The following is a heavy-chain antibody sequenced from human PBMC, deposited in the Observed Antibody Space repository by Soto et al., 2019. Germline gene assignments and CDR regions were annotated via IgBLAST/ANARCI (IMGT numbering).Heavy chain of an antibody. J-gene: IGHJ4*02. CDR3: ARDSNYYDSSGYGY. V-gene: IGHV3-33*01. CDR2: IWYDGSNK. Sequence: ESGGGVVPPGRSLRLSCAASGFTFSSYGMHWVRQAPGKGLEWVAVIWYDGSNKYYADSVKGRFTISRDNSKNTLYLQMNSLRAEDTAVYYCARDSNYYDSSGYGYWGQGTLVTVSS. CDR1: GFTFSSYG. D-gene: IGHD3-22*01.